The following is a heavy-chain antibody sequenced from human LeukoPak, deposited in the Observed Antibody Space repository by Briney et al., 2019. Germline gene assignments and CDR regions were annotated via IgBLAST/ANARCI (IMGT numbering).Heavy chain of an antibody. CDR3: ARDLVGLTGDF. CDR2: INQDGSIT. Sequence: PGGSLRLSCAASGFSFTTYWMHWLRQVPGRGLVWVSQINQDGSITNYADSVKGRFTISRDNAKNTVYLQMNSLRAEDTAVYYCARDLVGLTGDFWGQGALVTVSS. CDR1: GFSFTTYW. D-gene: IGHD2-8*02. J-gene: IGHJ4*02. V-gene: IGHV3-74*01.